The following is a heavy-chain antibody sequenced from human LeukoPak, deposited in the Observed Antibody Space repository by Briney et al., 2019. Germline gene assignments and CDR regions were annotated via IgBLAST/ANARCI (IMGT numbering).Heavy chain of an antibody. CDR3: AKSPGQIQLDYFDY. Sequence: GGSLRLSCAASGFTFNNYAMSWVRQAPGMGLELVSTISGSGVTTYYADSVRGRFTISRDNSKTTLYLQLDSLRPEDMAIYYCAKSPGQIQLDYFDYWGQGTLVTVSS. J-gene: IGHJ4*02. CDR2: ISGSGVTT. V-gene: IGHV3-23*01. CDR1: GFTFNNYA. D-gene: IGHD1-1*01.